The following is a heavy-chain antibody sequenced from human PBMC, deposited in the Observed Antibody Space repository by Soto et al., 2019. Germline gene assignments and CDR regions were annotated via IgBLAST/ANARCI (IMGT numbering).Heavy chain of an antibody. Sequence: VKVSCKASGYTFTGYFIQWVRQAPGQGLEWMGWINPNSGGTKYAQNFQDWVTMTRDTSISTAYMVLNRLRSDDTAVYYCSSTSCFIDYYYMDVWGKGTTVTVSS. D-gene: IGHD2-2*01. CDR1: GYTFTGYF. CDR2: INPNSGGT. V-gene: IGHV1-2*04. CDR3: SSTSCFIDYYYMDV. J-gene: IGHJ6*03.